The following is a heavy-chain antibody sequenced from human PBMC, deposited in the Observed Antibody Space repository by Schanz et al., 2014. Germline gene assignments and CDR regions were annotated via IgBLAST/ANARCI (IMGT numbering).Heavy chain of an antibody. V-gene: IGHV3-66*01. Sequence: EVQVVESGGGLVQPGGSLRLSCAASGFTVSGTHMSWVRQAPGKGLEWVSLTYRGGSTYYTDSVKGRFTISRDNSKNTVYLQMNSLRAEDTAVYYCARDRGNDLSYYFDYWGQGTLVTVSS. CDR2: TYRGGST. CDR1: GFTVSGTH. D-gene: IGHD5-12*01. J-gene: IGHJ4*02. CDR3: ARDRGNDLSYYFDY.